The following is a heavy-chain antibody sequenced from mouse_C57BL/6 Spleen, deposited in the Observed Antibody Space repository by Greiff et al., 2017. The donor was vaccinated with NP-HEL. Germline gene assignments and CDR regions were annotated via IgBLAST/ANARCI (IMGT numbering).Heavy chain of an antibody. CDR1: GYTFTDYN. CDR2: INPNNGGT. Sequence: EVKLVESGPELVKPGASVKMSCKASGYTFTDYNMHWVKQSHGKSLEWIGYINPNNGGTSYNQKFKGKATLTVNKSSSTAYMELRSLTSEDSAVYYCARGSGYYCFAYWGQGTLVTVSA. J-gene: IGHJ3*01. V-gene: IGHV1-22*01. D-gene: IGHD2-3*01. CDR3: ARGSGYYCFAY.